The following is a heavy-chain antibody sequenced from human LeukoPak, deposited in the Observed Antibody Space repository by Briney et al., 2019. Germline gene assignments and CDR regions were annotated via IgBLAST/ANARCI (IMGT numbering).Heavy chain of an antibody. CDR3: ARGPFYCTSYSCFHHGLDV. D-gene: IGHD2-2*01. V-gene: IGHV3-30*14. CDR1: GFTFSSNA. Sequence: PGGSLRLSCAASGFTFSSNAIHWVRQAPGKGLEWVAEISYDGGNTYYADSVKGRFTISREDAKDSLYLQMNSLEAGDTAVYYCARGPFYCTSYSCFHHGLDVWGQGTTVTVSS. CDR2: ISYDGGNT. J-gene: IGHJ6*02.